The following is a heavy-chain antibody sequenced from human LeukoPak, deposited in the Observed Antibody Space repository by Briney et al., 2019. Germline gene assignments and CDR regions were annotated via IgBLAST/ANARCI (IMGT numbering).Heavy chain of an antibody. CDR2: IYHSGST. V-gene: IGHV4-38-2*02. CDR3: ARYSGWYGAAYYYYYMDV. CDR1: GYSISSGYY. Sequence: SETLSLTCTVSGYSISSGYYWGWIRQPPGKGLEWIGSIYHSGSTYYNPSLKSRVTISVDTSKNQFSLKLSSVTAADTAVYYCARYSGWYGAAYYYYYMDVWGKGTTVTISS. D-gene: IGHD6-19*01. J-gene: IGHJ6*03.